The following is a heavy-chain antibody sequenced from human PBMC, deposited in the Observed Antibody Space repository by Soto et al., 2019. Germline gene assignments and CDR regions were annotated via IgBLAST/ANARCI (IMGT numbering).Heavy chain of an antibody. V-gene: IGHV3-21*01. Sequence: PGGSLRLSCAASGFTVSSYSMNWVRQAPGKGLEWVSSISSSSSYIYYADSVKGRFTISRDNAKNSLYLQMNSLRAEDTAVYYCARDEYSSSQPLDYWGQGTLVTVSS. J-gene: IGHJ4*02. CDR1: GFTVSSYS. CDR2: ISSSSSYI. D-gene: IGHD6-6*01. CDR3: ARDEYSSSQPLDY.